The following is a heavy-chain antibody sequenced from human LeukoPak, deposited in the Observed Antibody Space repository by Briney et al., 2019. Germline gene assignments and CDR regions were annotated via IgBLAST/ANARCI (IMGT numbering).Heavy chain of an antibody. CDR3: AKLGGQEVHNYYVGV. J-gene: IGHJ6*03. CDR1: GFTFSSYA. V-gene: IGHV3-23*01. CDR2: IIDDGYIT. D-gene: IGHD3-16*01. Sequence: TGGSLRLSCEASGFTFSSYAMSWVRQAPGKGLEWVSGIIDDGYITYYANSVKGRFTISRDNSKSTLYLQMNSLRAEDTAVYYCAKLGGQEVHNYYVGVWGKGTTVAVSS.